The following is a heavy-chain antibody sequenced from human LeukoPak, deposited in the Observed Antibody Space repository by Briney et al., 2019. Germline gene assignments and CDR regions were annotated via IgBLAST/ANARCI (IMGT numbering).Heavy chain of an antibody. CDR1: GFSINTGGYS. CDR2: IYHRGST. V-gene: IGHV4-30-2*01. CDR3: ARDRGSGYFDY. J-gene: IGHJ4*02. Sequence: PSETVSLTCTVSGFSINTGGYSWNWIRQPPGQGLEWIGSIYHRGSTSYTPSLASRVTISLDTSENQFSLKLSSVAAADTAVYYCARDRGSGYFDYWGQGALVTVSS. D-gene: IGHD3-10*01.